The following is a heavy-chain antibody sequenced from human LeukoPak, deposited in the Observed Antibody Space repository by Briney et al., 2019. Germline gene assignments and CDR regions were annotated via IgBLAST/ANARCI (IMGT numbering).Heavy chain of an antibody. J-gene: IGHJ4*02. CDR1: CGSVSSYY. D-gene: IGHD5-18*01. CDR2: IFYSGNT. CDR3: VRRAGGYTYGYYFDY. V-gene: IGHV4-59*02. Sequence: PSETLSLTCSVSCGSVSSYYWSWIRQFPGTGLEWIGSIFYSGNTNYNTSLKSRVTMSVDPSKSRFSLNLSSVTAADTVGYYCVRRAGGYTYGYYFDYWGQGTLVTVSS.